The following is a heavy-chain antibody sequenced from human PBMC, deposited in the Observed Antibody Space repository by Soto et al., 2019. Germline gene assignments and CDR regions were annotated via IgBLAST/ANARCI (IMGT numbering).Heavy chain of an antibody. D-gene: IGHD3-16*01. CDR3: AREGADETWQRRYFFDF. V-gene: IGHV3-30*04. CDR2: ISYDGSSK. J-gene: IGHJ4*02. Sequence: QVHLVESGGGVVQPGRSLRLSCAASGFTFNSFAMHWVRQAPGKGLQWLALISYDGSSKYYADSVKGRFTISRDNSKNTLNMQMNSLRPEDTAVYYCAREGADETWQRRYFFDFWGLGTLVTVSS. CDR1: GFTFNSFA.